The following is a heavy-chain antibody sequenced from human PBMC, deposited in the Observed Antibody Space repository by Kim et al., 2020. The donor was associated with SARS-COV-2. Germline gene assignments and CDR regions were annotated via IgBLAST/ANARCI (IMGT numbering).Heavy chain of an antibody. CDR2: IYYSGST. Sequence: SETLSLTCTVSGGSISSSSYYWGWIRQPPGKGLEWIGSIYYSGSTYYNPSLKSRVTISVDTSKNQFSLKLSSVTAADTAVYYCARRTRYYDSSDPYYFDYWDQGTLVTVSS. D-gene: IGHD3-22*01. CDR1: GGSISSSSYY. V-gene: IGHV4-39*01. J-gene: IGHJ4*02. CDR3: ARRTRYYDSSDPYYFDY.